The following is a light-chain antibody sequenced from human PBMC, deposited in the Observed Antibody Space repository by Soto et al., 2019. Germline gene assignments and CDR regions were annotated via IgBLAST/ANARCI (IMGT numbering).Light chain of an antibody. Sequence: QSVLTQPPSASGTPGQRVTISCPGSSSNIGSNYVYWYQQIPGTAPKLLIYKNNQRPSGVPDRFSGSKSGTSASLDISGLRFGDEASYYCAVWDTSLRAWVFGGGTKVTVL. CDR1: SSNIGSNY. V-gene: IGLV1-47*01. J-gene: IGLJ3*02. CDR2: KNN. CDR3: AVWDTSLRAWV.